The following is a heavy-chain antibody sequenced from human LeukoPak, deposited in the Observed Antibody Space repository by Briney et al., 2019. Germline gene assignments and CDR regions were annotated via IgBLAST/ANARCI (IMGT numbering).Heavy chain of an antibody. CDR3: ARDVRGMDY. J-gene: IGHJ4*02. CDR1: GFTFSSYG. V-gene: IGHV3-53*01. CDR2: IYSGGST. Sequence: GGSLRLSCAASGFTFSSYGMHWVRQAPGEGLEWVSVIYSGGSTYYADSVKGRFTISRDNSKNTLYLQMNSLRAEDTAVYYCARDVRGMDYWGQGTLVTVSS. D-gene: IGHD3-10*02.